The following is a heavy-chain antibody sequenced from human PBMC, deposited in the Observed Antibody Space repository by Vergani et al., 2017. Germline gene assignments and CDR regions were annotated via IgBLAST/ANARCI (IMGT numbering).Heavy chain of an antibody. D-gene: IGHD3-22*01. CDR1: GGSVSSASYY. CDR2: IYYSGST. Sequence: QVQLQESGPGLVKPSETLSLTCTVSGGSVSSASYYWSWIRQPPGKGLEWIGYIYYSGSTNYNPSLKSRVTISVDTSKNKFSLKLSSVTAADTAVYYCARSAGNYYDSSGYYLTARRSDYWGQGTLVTVSS. J-gene: IGHJ4*02. CDR3: ARSAGNYYDSSGYYLTARRSDY. V-gene: IGHV4-61*01.